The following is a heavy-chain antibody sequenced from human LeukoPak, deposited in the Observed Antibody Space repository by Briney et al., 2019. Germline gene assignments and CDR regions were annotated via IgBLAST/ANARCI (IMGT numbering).Heavy chain of an antibody. Sequence: ASVKVSCKASGYTFTSYGISWVRQAPGQGLEWMGWMNPNSGNTGYAQKFQGRVTMTRNTSISTAYMELSSLRSEDTAVYYCARSPKYYYDSSGYYGMDVWGQGTTVTVSS. CDR1: GYTFTSYG. CDR3: ARSPKYYYDSSGYYGMDV. CDR2: MNPNSGNT. J-gene: IGHJ6*02. V-gene: IGHV1-8*02. D-gene: IGHD3-22*01.